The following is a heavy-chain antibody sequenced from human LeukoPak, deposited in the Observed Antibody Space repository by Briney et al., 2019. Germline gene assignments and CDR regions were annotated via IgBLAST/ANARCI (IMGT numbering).Heavy chain of an antibody. Sequence: GGSLGLSCAASGFTFSSYWMSWVRQAPGKGLEWVANIKQDGSEKYYVDSVKGRFTISRDNAKNSLYLQMNSLRAEDTAVYYCARDSTQLWLRPNHGPIDYWGQGTLVTVSS. D-gene: IGHD5-18*01. CDR2: IKQDGSEK. CDR1: GFTFSSYW. V-gene: IGHV3-7*01. J-gene: IGHJ4*02. CDR3: ARDSTQLWLRPNHGPIDY.